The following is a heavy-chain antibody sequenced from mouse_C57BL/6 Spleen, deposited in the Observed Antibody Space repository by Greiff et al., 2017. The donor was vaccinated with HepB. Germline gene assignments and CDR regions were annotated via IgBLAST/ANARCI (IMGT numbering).Heavy chain of an antibody. J-gene: IGHJ2*01. CDR1: GYTFTSYW. V-gene: IGHV1-55*01. D-gene: IGHD1-1*01. Sequence: QVQLQQSGAELVKPGASVKMSCKASGYTFTSYWITWVKQRPGQGLEWIGDIYPGSGSTNYNEKFKSKATLTVDTSSSTAYMQLSSLTSEDSAVYYCAREGFTTVVAKPYYFDYWGQGTTLTVSS. CDR2: IYPGSGST. CDR3: AREGFTTVVAKPYYFDY.